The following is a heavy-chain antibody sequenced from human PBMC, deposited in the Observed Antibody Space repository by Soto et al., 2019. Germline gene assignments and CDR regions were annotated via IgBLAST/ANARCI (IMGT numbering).Heavy chain of an antibody. CDR1: GGSISSDSW. J-gene: IGHJ4*02. CDR2: IHHSGNA. CDR3: ARVEFGRFGAY. D-gene: IGHD3-10*01. V-gene: IGHV4-4*02. Sequence: PXETLSLTCAVSGGSISSDSWWSWFRQPPGKGLEWIGEIHHSGNANYNPSLKSRVTLSLDKSKNQFSLKLTSVTAADTAVYYCARVEFGRFGAYWGQGTPVTVSS.